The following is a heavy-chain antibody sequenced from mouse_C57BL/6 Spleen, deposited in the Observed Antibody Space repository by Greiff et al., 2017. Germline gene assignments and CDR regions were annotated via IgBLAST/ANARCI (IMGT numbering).Heavy chain of an antibody. J-gene: IGHJ1*03. CDR1: GYSFTDYT. D-gene: IGHD1-1*01. V-gene: IGHV1-39*01. CDR2: INPNNGTT. CDR3: ASNEGSSLYFGG. Sequence: EVQVVESGPELVKPGASVKISCKASGYSFTDYTMNWVKQRTGKGLEWIGVINPNNGTTSYNQKFKGKATLTVDQSSSTAYMQLNSLTSEDSAVYYGASNEGSSLYFGGWGTGTTVTVSS.